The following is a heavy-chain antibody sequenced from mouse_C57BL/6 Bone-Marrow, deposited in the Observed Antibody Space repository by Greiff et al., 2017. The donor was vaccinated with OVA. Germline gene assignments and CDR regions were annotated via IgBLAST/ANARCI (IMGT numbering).Heavy chain of an antibody. CDR3: AREPIYYGHFDV. CDR1: GYTFTSYG. Sequence: QVQLQQSGAELARPGASVKLSCKASGYTFTSYGISWVKQRTGPGLEWIGEIYPRSGNTYYNEKFKGKATLTADKSSSTAYMELRSLTSEDSAVYFCAREPIYYGHFDVWGTGTTVTVSS. J-gene: IGHJ1*03. D-gene: IGHD2-1*01. V-gene: IGHV1-81*01. CDR2: IYPRSGNT.